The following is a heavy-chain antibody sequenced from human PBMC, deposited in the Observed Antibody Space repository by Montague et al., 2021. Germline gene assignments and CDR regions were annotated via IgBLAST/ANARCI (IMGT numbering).Heavy chain of an antibody. CDR3: ANARVAVAGGEDY. CDR1: GFTFRSYA. D-gene: IGHD6-19*01. CDR2: ITASGATT. Sequence: SLRLSCAASGFTFRSYAMRWVRQSAGKGLEWVSTITASGATTYYADSVKGRFTISRDNSKNTLYLQMNSLRAEDMAIYFCANARVAVAGGEDYWGQGAPVTVSS. V-gene: IGHV3-23*01. J-gene: IGHJ4*03.